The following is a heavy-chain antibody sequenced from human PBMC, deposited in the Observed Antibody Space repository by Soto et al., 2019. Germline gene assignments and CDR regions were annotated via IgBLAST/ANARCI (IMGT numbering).Heavy chain of an antibody. CDR1: GFRFDDYA. Sequence: GGSLRLSCAASGFRFDDYAMDWVRQTPGKGLEWVSGINWSGGSKGYADSVKGRFTISRDNAKKSLYLQMNSLRAEDTALYYCAKVRGRGWYGRDGMDVWDQGTTVTVSS. V-gene: IGHV3-9*01. D-gene: IGHD6-19*01. J-gene: IGHJ6*02. CDR2: INWSGGSK. CDR3: AKVRGRGWYGRDGMDV.